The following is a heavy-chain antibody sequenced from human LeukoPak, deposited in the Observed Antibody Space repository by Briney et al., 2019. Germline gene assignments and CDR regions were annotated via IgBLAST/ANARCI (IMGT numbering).Heavy chain of an antibody. V-gene: IGHV1-3*01. CDR2: INAGNGNT. CDR1: GYTFTSYA. D-gene: IGHD1-7*01. Sequence: ASVKVSCKASGYTFTSYAMHWVRQAPGQRLERMGWINAGNGNTKYSQKFQGRVTITRDTSASTAHMELSSLVSEDTAVYYCAREDYLELQNYYYYYGMDVWGQGTTVTVSS. CDR3: AREDYLELQNYYYYYGMDV. J-gene: IGHJ6*02.